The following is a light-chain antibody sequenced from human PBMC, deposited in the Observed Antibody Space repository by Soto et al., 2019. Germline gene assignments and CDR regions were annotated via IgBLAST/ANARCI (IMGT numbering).Light chain of an antibody. V-gene: IGKV1-12*01. CDR3: QQTSSFPLT. J-gene: IGKJ4*01. Sequence: DIQVTQSPSSVSPSVGDRVTITCRASQGLVSWLAWYQQKPGQAPKLLIYAASSFQSGVHSRFSGSGSGTDFTLTISSLQPEDFATYYCQQTSSFPLTFGGGTKVEIK. CDR2: AAS. CDR1: QGLVSW.